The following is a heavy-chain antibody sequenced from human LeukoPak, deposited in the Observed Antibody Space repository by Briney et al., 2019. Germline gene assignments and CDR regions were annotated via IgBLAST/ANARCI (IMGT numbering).Heavy chain of an antibody. CDR3: AKDGRGRTFFDDIEY. J-gene: IGHJ4*02. CDR2: ISNDGDSE. CDR1: GFSFSLYG. D-gene: IGHD3/OR15-3a*01. V-gene: IGHV3-30*18. Sequence: GGSLRLSCAASGFSFSLYGMHWVRQAPGKGLEWVAVISNDGDSEYYSDSVKGRFTISRDNAKDTLYLQMDSLRRDDTAVYFCAKDGRGRTFFDDIEYWGQGTLVAVSS.